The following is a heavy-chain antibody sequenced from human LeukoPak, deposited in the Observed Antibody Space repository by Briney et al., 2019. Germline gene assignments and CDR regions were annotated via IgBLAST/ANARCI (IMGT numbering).Heavy chain of an antibody. CDR2: ISSIATTI. V-gene: IGHV3-48*04. Sequence: PGGSLRLSCAASGFTFSSYAMNWVRQVPGKGLEWVSYISSIATTIYYAGSVKGRFTISRDNAKNSLYLQMNSLRAEDTAVYYCAKEADSGSYNGLYYYYGMDVWGQGTTVTVSS. CDR1: GFTFSSYA. CDR3: AKEADSGSYNGLYYYYGMDV. D-gene: IGHD1-26*01. J-gene: IGHJ6*02.